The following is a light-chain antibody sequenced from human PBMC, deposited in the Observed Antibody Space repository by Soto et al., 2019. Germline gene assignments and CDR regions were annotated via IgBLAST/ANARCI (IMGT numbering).Light chain of an antibody. Sequence: HSVLTQPASVSGSPGQSITISCTGTSSDVGSYNLVSWYQQHPGKAPKLMIYEGTKRPSGVSNRFSGSKSGNTASLTISGLQAEDEADYYCCSYAGSRTHVVFGGGTKLTVL. CDR2: EGT. CDR1: SSDVGSYNL. V-gene: IGLV2-23*01. J-gene: IGLJ2*01. CDR3: CSYAGSRTHVV.